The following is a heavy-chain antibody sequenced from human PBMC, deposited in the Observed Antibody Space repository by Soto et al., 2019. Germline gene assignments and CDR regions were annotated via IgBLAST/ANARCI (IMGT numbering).Heavy chain of an antibody. D-gene: IGHD6-19*01. V-gene: IGHV3-9*01. CDR2: ISWNSDTI. Sequence: DVQLVESGGGLVQPGRSLRLSCAASGFTFEDYAMHWVRQVPGKGLEWVSGISWNSDTIGYAASVKGRFTVSRDNAKKSLYMQMDSLGADDTAWYYCAKGGGRWYSRVWLLDDWGQGTLVSVSA. CDR3: AKGGGRWYSRVWLLDD. CDR1: GFTFEDYA. J-gene: IGHJ4*02.